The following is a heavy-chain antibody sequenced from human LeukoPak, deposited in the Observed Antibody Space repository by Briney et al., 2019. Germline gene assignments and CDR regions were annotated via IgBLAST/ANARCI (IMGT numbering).Heavy chain of an antibody. Sequence: PGGSLRLSCAASGFTFSSYGMHWVRQAPGKGLEGVAVISYDGSNKYYADSVKGRFTISRDNSKNTLYLQMNSLRAEDTAVYYCARERYSSGFDYWGQGTLVTVSS. CDR2: ISYDGSNK. CDR1: GFTFSSYG. J-gene: IGHJ4*02. CDR3: ARERYSSGFDY. V-gene: IGHV3-30*03. D-gene: IGHD6-19*01.